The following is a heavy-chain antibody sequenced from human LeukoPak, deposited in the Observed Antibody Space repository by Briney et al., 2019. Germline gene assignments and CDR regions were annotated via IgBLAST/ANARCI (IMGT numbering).Heavy chain of an antibody. J-gene: IGHJ3*02. CDR2: IYTSGST. Sequence: SKTLSLTCTVSGGSISSSSYYWGWIRQPPGKGLEWIGYIYTSGSTNYNPSLKSRVTISVDTSKNQFSLKLSSVTAADTAVYYCARHGGAIFGVLVDAFDIWGQGTMVTVSS. CDR1: GGSISSSSYY. D-gene: IGHD3-3*01. V-gene: IGHV4-61*05. CDR3: ARHGGAIFGVLVDAFDI.